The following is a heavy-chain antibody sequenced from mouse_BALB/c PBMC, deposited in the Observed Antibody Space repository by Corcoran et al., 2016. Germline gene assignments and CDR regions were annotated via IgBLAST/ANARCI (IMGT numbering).Heavy chain of an antibody. V-gene: IGHV14-1*02. CDR3: ASIYYDYAWFAY. CDR1: GFNIKDYY. J-gene: IGHJ3*01. Sequence: EVQLQQSGAELVRPGALVKLSCKASGFNIKDYYMHWVKQRHEQGLEWIGWIDPENGNTIYDPKFQGKASITADTSSNTAYLQLSSLTSEDTAVYYCASIYYDYAWFAYWGQGTLVTVSA. D-gene: IGHD2-4*01. CDR2: IDPENGNT.